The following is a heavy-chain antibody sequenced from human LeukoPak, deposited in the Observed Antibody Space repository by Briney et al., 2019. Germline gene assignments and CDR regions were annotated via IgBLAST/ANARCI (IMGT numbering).Heavy chain of an antibody. J-gene: IGHJ4*02. CDR2: VKQDGIET. D-gene: IGHD2-8*02. V-gene: IGHV3-7*01. CDR1: GFTFSRDW. CDR3: ARDGTGFDY. Sequence: PGGSLRLSCVASGFTFSRDWMSWVRQAPGKGLEWVASVKQDGIETQYVDSVKGRFTISRDNAKNSVYLQMNSLRVEDTAVYYCARDGTGFDYWGQGTLVTVHS.